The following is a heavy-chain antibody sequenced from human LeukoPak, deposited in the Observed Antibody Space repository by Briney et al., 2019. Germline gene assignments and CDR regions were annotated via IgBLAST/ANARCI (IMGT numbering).Heavy chain of an antibody. CDR1: GFTLSSHN. V-gene: IGHV3-48*01. D-gene: IGHD3-10*01. Sequence: GGSLRLSCVASGFTLSSHNINWVRQAPGKGLEWVSHVSSSGSVTYYGDSVKGRITISRDNAKNSVSLYMNSLRAEDSAVYYCARPGITAFDIWGQGTMVTVSS. CDR3: ARPGITAFDI. CDR2: VSSSGSVT. J-gene: IGHJ3*02.